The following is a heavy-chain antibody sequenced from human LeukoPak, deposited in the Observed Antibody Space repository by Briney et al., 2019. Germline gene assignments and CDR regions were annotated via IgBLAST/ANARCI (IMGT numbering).Heavy chain of an antibody. J-gene: IGHJ4*02. D-gene: IGHD3-22*01. CDR2: ISWNSGSI. CDR1: GFTFDDYA. CDR3: AKAFGDIVGSGYHYYFDY. V-gene: IGHV3-9*01. Sequence: GGSLRLSCAASGFTFDDYAMHWVRQAPGKGLEWVSGISWNSGSIGYADSVKGRFTISRDNAKNSLYLQMNSLRAEGTALYYCAKAFGDIVGSGYHYYFDYWGQGTLVTVSS.